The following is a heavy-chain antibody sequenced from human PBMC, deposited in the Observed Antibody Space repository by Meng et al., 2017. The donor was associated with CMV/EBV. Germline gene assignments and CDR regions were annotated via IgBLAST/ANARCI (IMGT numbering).Heavy chain of an antibody. J-gene: IGHJ4*02. CDR3: ARDNRRGGVDY. D-gene: IGHD3-3*01. CDR1: GGSISSGDYY. CDR2: IYYSGSN. V-gene: IGHV4-30-4*08. Sequence: VQLPGAGPGLVNPAQTLSLPCTVSGGSISSGDYYWSWIRQPPGKGLEWIGYIYYSGSNYYNPSLKSRVTISVDTSKNQFSLKLNSVTAADTAVYYCARDNRRGGVDYWGQGTLVTVSS.